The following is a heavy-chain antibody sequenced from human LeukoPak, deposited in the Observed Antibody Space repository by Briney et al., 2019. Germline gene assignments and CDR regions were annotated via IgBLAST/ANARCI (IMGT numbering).Heavy chain of an antibody. J-gene: IGHJ4*02. CDR3: AKDWIKFDY. Sequence: GGSLRLSCAASGFTFSDYYMSWVRQAPGKGLEWVSGFSGSGSSTYYADSVKGRFTISRDNSKNTLYLQMNSLRAEDTAVYYCAKDWIKFDYWGQGTLVTVSS. CDR2: FSGSGSST. CDR1: GFTFSDYY. V-gene: IGHV3-23*01. D-gene: IGHD2-2*03.